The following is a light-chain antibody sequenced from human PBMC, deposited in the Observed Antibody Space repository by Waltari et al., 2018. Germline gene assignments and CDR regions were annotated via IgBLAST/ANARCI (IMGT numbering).Light chain of an antibody. J-gene: IGKJ2*01. CDR1: QSVFHNSNNKNY. CDR3: QQYFSGPYT. CDR2: WAS. V-gene: IGKV4-1*01. Sequence: DIVMSQSADSLAVSLGERATINCKSSQSVFHNSNNKNYLAWFQQKAGQPPKLLIYWASTRQSGVPDRFSGSGTETDFTLTISGLQAEDVAVYYCQQYFSGPYTFGQGTRLEIK.